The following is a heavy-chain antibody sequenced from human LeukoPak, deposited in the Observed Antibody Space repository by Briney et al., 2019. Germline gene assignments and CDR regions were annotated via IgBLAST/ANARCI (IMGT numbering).Heavy chain of an antibody. CDR2: ISGSGGST. CDR3: AKDRGDSNGYYYGALDI. J-gene: IGHJ3*02. Sequence: PPGGSLRLSCTVSGFTFSSSAMTWVRQAPGKGLQWVSAISGSGGSTFYADSVKGRFTISRDNSKNTLSLQMNSLRAEDTAVYYCAKDRGDSNGYYYGALDIWGQGTMVTVSS. D-gene: IGHD3-22*01. V-gene: IGHV3-23*01. CDR1: GFTFSSSA.